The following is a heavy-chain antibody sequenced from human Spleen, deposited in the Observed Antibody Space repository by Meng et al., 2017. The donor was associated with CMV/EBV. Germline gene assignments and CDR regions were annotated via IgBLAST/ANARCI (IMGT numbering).Heavy chain of an antibody. D-gene: IGHD3-10*01. CDR3: ARRLGSGTYRPGLMDV. CDR1: YSFTNYW. J-gene: IGHJ6*02. V-gene: IGHV5-51*01. CDR2: IYPGDSDT. Sequence: YSFTNYWIGWVRQMPGIGLEWMGIIYPGDSDTIYSPSFQGQVIISADKSISTAYLQWSSLKASDTAMYYCARRLGSGTYRPGLMDVWGQGTTVTVSS.